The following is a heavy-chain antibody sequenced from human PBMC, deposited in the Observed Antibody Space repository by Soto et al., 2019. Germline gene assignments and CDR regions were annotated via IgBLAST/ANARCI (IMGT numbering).Heavy chain of an antibody. V-gene: IGHV3-23*01. J-gene: IGHJ6*02. D-gene: IGHD3-16*01. CDR3: AKASKLGGCPPGFCYYGMDV. CDR2: ISGSGGST. CDR1: GFTFSSYA. Sequence: GGSLRLSCAASGFTFSSYAMSWVRQAPGKGLEWVSAISGSGGSTYYADSVKGRFTISRDNSKNTLYLQMNSLRAEDTAVYYCAKASKLGGCPPGFCYYGMDVWGQGTTVTVSS.